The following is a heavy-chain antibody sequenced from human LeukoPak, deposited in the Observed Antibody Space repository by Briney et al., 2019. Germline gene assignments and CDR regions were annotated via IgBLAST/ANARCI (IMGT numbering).Heavy chain of an antibody. V-gene: IGHV3-48*03. Sequence: GGSLRLSCAASGFTFSSYEMNWVRQAPGKGLEWVSYISSSGSTIYYADSVKGRFTIPRDNAKNSLYLQMNSLRAEDTAVYYCVRAYHSSGWYRIDYWGQGTLVTVSS. D-gene: IGHD6-19*01. J-gene: IGHJ4*02. CDR2: ISSSGSTI. CDR1: GFTFSSYE. CDR3: VRAYHSSGWYRIDY.